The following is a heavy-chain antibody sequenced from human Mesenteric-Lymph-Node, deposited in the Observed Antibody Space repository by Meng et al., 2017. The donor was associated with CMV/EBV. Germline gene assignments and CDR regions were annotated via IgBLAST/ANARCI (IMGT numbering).Heavy chain of an antibody. V-gene: IGHV3-7*01. D-gene: IGHD1-26*01. CDR1: GFTFSSYW. CDR3: ARVVGSYYETFFDY. Sequence: GESLKISCAASGFTFSSYWMSWVRQAPGKGLEWVANIKQDGSEKYYVDSVKGRFTISRDNAKNSLYLQMNSLRAEDTAVYYCARVVGSYYETFFDYWGQGTLVTVSS. J-gene: IGHJ4*02. CDR2: IKQDGSEK.